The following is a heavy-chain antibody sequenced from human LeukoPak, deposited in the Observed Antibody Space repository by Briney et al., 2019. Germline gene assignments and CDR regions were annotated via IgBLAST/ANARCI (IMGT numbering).Heavy chain of an antibody. CDR2: TNSDGSST. J-gene: IGHJ4*02. V-gene: IGHV3-74*01. CDR1: GFTFSSYW. Sequence: GGSLRLSCAASGFTFSSYWIHWVRQAPGKGLVWVSRTNSDGSSTSYAASVKGRFTISRDDVRNTVYLQMKSLRPEDTAVYYCTRGGGGNSFGQFDSWGQGTLVTVSS. CDR3: TRGGGGNSFGQFDS. D-gene: IGHD5-18*01.